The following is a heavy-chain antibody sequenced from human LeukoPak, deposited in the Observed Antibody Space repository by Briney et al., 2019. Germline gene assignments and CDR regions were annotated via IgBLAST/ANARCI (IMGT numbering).Heavy chain of an antibody. CDR3: ARLYSSSSYFDY. CDR2: IYSGGST. CDR1: GFTVSSNY. J-gene: IGHJ4*02. V-gene: IGHV3-53*01. D-gene: IGHD6-6*01. Sequence: GGSLRLSCAASGFTVSSNYMSWVRQAPGKGLEWVSVIYSGGSTYYADSVKGRFTISRDNSKNTLYLQMNSLRAEDTAMYYCARLYSSSSYFDYWGQGTLVTVSS.